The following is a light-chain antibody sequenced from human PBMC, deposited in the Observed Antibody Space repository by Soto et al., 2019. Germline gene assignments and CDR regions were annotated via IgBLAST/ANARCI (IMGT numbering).Light chain of an antibody. CDR1: QKINKD. CDR3: QQSYSTPWT. Sequence: IHGSLSPASLSASMGDRVSIPCRASQKINKDLNWYQQEPGKAPQLLIYAASTLQGGVPSRFSGSVSGTHFTLTISSLQPGDFATYFCQQSYSTPWTFGQGTKVDIK. CDR2: AAS. V-gene: IGKV1-39*01. J-gene: IGKJ1*01.